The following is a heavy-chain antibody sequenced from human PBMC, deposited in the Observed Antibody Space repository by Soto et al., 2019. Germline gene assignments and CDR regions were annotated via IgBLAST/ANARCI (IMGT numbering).Heavy chain of an antibody. CDR2: IKPDGSET. Sequence: GGSLRLSCAASGLTFNGHWMTWVRQTPGEGLQWVAAIKPDGSETFYVDSVKGRFTISRDNARNSLFLQMDSLRAEDTAVYYCTSRPSGMTYHAVFDFWGQGTLVTVSS. D-gene: IGHD2-21*02. CDR3: TSRPSGMTYHAVFDF. V-gene: IGHV3-7*03. CDR1: GLTFNGHW. J-gene: IGHJ4*02.